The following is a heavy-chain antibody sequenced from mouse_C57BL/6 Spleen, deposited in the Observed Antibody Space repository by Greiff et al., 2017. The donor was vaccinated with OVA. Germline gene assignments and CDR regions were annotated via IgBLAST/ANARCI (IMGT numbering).Heavy chain of an antibody. D-gene: IGHD1-1*01. J-gene: IGHJ1*03. CDR3: ASPSYGSSEYFDV. CDR2: IYPRSGNT. Sequence: VKQRTGQGLEWIGEIYPRSGNTYYNEKFKGKATLTADKSSSTAYMELRSLTSEDSAVYFCASPSYGSSEYFDVWGTGTTVTVSS. V-gene: IGHV1-81*01.